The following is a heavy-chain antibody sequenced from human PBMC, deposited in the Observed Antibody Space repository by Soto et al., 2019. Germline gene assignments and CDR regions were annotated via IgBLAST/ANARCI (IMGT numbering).Heavy chain of an antibody. J-gene: IGHJ6*02. CDR2: IDPSDSYT. Sequence: GESLKISCKGSGYSFTSYWISWVRQMPGKGLEWMGRIDPSDSYTNYSPSFQGHVTISADKSISTAYLQWSSLKASDTAMYYCARHPAAGYYYYYGMDVWGQGTMVTVSS. CDR1: GYSFTSYW. V-gene: IGHV5-10-1*01. CDR3: ARHPAAGYYYYYGMDV. D-gene: IGHD6-13*01.